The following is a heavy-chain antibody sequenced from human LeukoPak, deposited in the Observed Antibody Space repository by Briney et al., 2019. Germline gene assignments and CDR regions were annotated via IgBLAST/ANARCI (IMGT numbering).Heavy chain of an antibody. Sequence: PGGSLRLSCAASGFTFSLYTMHWVRQAPGKGLEWVAVISYDGSNKYYADSVKGRFTISRDNSKNTLYLQMNSLRAEDTAVYYCAKAPSMIYLDYWGQGTLVTVSS. D-gene: IGHD3-22*01. CDR2: ISYDGSNK. J-gene: IGHJ4*02. CDR1: GFTFSLYT. V-gene: IGHV3-30*04. CDR3: AKAPSMIYLDY.